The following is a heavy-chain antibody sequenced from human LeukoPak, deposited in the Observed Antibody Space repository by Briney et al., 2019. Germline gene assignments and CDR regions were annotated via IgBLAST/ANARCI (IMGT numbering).Heavy chain of an antibody. CDR3: ARDPYRFAFDI. CDR1: GFIVSSNY. Sequence: GGSLRLSCAASGFIVSSNYMTWVRQAPGKGLEWVSVIYKDGRAFYADSVKGRFTISRDNSKNTLYLQMNSLRAEDTAVYYCARDPYRFAFDIWGQGTVVLVSS. J-gene: IGHJ3*02. V-gene: IGHV3-53*01. CDR2: IYKDGRA. D-gene: IGHD1-26*01.